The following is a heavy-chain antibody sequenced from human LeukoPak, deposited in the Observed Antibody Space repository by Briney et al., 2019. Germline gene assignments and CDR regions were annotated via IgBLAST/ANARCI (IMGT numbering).Heavy chain of an antibody. J-gene: IGHJ4*02. V-gene: IGHV3-23*01. D-gene: IGHD3-10*01. CDR1: GITLSNYG. CDR2: ISGRGGST. Sequence: GGSLRLSCVVSGITLSNYGMSWVRQAPGKGLEWVSGISGRGGSTNYADSVKGRFIISRDTSKNTVYLQVNSLRVEDTAVYFCAKRGIVIRAVIIIGFHKEAYYFDYWGQGILVTVSS. CDR3: AKRGIVIRAVIIIGFHKEAYYFDY.